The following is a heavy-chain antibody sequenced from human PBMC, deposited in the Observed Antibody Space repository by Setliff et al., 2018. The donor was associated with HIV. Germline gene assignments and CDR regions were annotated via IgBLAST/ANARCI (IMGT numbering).Heavy chain of an antibody. V-gene: IGHV1-69-2*01. CDR3: GTVRIAVPDDFDF. CDR2: VDPEDGET. D-gene: IGHD6-19*01. J-gene: IGHJ4*02. Sequence: GASVKVSCKASGYTFTGNYIHWVRQAPGKGLEWMGRVDPEDGETIYAERFRGRISLTVDKSTGTAYMELNRLRSEDTAVYYCGTVRIAVPDDFDFWGQGTLVTVSS. CDR1: GYTFTGNY.